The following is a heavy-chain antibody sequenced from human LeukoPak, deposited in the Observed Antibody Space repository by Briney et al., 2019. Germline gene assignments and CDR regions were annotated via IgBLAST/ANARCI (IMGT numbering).Heavy chain of an antibody. V-gene: IGHV4-59*08. D-gene: IGHD2-15*01. CDR1: GGSISSYY. J-gene: IGHJ4*02. CDR2: IYYSGST. CDR3: ARQVYCSGGSCYYFDY. Sequence: SETLSLTCTVSGGSISSYYWSWIRQPPGKGLEWIGYIYYSGSTNYNPSLKSRVTISVDTSKNQFSLKLSSVTAAGTAVYYCARQVYCSGGSCYYFDYWGQGTLVTVSS.